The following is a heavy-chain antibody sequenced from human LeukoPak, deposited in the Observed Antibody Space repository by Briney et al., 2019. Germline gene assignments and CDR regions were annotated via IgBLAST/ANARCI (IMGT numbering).Heavy chain of an antibody. V-gene: IGHV4-59*01. J-gene: IGHJ4*02. D-gene: IGHD5-24*01. CDR2: IYYSGST. CDR1: GGSISSYY. Sequence: PSETLSLTCTVSGGSISSYYWSWLRQPPGKGLEWIGYIYYSGSTNYNPSLKSRVTISVDTSKNQFSLKLSSVTAADTAVYYCAREGVATTHYFDYWGQGTLVTVSS. CDR3: AREGVATTHYFDY.